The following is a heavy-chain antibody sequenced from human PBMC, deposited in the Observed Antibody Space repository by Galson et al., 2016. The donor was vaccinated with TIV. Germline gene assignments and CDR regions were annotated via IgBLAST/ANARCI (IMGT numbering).Heavy chain of an antibody. CDR2: ISNSGDYI. J-gene: IGHJ4*02. CDR3: AREMGGYFQRRNFDY. V-gene: IGHV3-21*01. D-gene: IGHD1-26*01. Sequence: LRLSCAASGFTFSGHSMNWVRQAPGKGLEWVSSISNSGDYIYYSDSMKGRFTISRANSKSTLALQMSSLRPEDTAVYYCAREMGGYFQRRNFDYWGQGTLVTVSS. CDR1: GFTFSGHS.